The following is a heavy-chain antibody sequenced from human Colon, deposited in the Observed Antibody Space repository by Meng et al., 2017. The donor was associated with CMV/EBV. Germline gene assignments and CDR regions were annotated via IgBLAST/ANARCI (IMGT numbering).Heavy chain of an antibody. CDR1: GFSLSTSGVG. V-gene: IGHV2-5*02. J-gene: IGHJ4*02. Sequence: SGFSLSTSGVGVGWIRQPPGKALEWLALISWDDDKRYSPSLKSRLTITKDTSKNQVVLTMTNMDPVDTATYYCAHSYTAMVRGGFDYWGQGTLVTVSS. CDR2: ISWDDDK. D-gene: IGHD3-10*01. CDR3: AHSYTAMVRGGFDY.